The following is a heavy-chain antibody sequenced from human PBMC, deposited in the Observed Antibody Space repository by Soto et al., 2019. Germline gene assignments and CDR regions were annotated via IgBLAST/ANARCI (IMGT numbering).Heavy chain of an antibody. D-gene: IGHD1-26*01. V-gene: IGHV3-33*01. CDR3: ARDDYSIVGAEFDY. CDR2: IWYDGSNK. Sequence: PGGSLRHSCAEAGIIYSGCGRNWVSKAPGKGLEWVAVIWYDGSNKYYADSVKGRFTISRDNSKNTLYLQMNSLRAEDTAVYYCARDDYSIVGAEFDYWGQVTRVTVSS. J-gene: IGHJ4*02. CDR1: GIIYSGCG.